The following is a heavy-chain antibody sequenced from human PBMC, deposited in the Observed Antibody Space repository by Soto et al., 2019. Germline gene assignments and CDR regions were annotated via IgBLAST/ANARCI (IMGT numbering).Heavy chain of an antibody. V-gene: IGHV4-59*01. Sequence: PSETLSLTCTVSGGSISSYYWSWIRQPPGKGLEWIGYIYYSGSTNYNPSLKSRVTISVDTSKNQFSLKLSSVTAADTAVYYCARLFQVAAACWFYPWGQGTLVTV. CDR3: ARLFQVAAACWFYP. J-gene: IGHJ5*02. CDR1: GGSISSYY. CDR2: IYYSGST. D-gene: IGHD6-13*01.